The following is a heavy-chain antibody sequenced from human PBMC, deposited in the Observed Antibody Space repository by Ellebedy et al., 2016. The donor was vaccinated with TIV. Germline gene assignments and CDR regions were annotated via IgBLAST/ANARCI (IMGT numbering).Heavy chain of an antibody. CDR2: ISAYNGNT. CDR1: GYTFTSYG. V-gene: IGHV1-18*04. D-gene: IGHD2-8*01. CDR3: ARAAGDIVLMVYALQAYGMDV. J-gene: IGHJ6*02. Sequence: ASVKVSXXASGYTFTSYGISWVRQAPGQGLEWMGWISAYNGNTNYAQKLQGRVTMTTDTSTSTAYMELRSLRSDDTAVYYCARAAGDIVLMVYALQAYGMDVWGQGTTVTVSS.